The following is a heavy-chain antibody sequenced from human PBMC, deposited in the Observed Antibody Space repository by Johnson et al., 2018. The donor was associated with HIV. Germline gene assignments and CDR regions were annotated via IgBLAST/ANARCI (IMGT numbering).Heavy chain of an antibody. Sequence: VQLVESGGGLVQPGRSLRLSCTASGFTFGDYAMSWFRQAPGKGLEWVGFIRSKAYGGTTAYAASVKGRFTISRDDSKRIAYLQMNSLKTGDTAVYYCTKHQRWETFYAFDIWGQGTMVTVSS. CDR2: IRSKAYGGTT. D-gene: IGHD1-26*01. CDR3: TKHQRWETFYAFDI. J-gene: IGHJ3*02. V-gene: IGHV3-49*03. CDR1: GFTFGDYA.